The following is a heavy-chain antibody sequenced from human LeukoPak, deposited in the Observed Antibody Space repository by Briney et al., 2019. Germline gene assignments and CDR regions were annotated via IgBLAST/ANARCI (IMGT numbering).Heavy chain of an antibody. D-gene: IGHD3-22*01. V-gene: IGHV3-21*01. CDR2: ISSSSSYI. Sequence: PGGSLRLSCAASGFTFSGYSMNWVRQAPGKGLEWVSSISSSSSYIYYADSVKGRFTISRDNAKNSLYLQMNSLRAEDTAVYYCASSYYYDSSGYYVGDDAFDIWGQGTMVTVSS. J-gene: IGHJ3*02. CDR1: GFTFSGYS. CDR3: ASSYYYDSSGYYVGDDAFDI.